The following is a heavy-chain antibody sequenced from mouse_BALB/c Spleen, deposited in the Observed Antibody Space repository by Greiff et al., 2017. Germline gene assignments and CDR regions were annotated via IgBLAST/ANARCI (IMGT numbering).Heavy chain of an antibody. CDR1: GYSITSDYA. CDR2: ISYSGST. J-gene: IGHJ2*01. CDR3: ASPYFDY. V-gene: IGHV3-2*02. Sequence: VQLQQSGPGLVKPSQSLSLTCTVTGYSITSDYAWNWIRQFPGNKLEWMGYISYSGSTSYNPSLKSRISITRDTSKNQFFLQLNSVTTEDTATYYCASPYFDYWGQGTTLTVSS.